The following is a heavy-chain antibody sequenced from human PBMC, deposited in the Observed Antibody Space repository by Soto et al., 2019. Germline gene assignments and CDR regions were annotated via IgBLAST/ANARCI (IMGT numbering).Heavy chain of an antibody. Sequence: QITLKESGPPLVKPTQTLTLTCTFSGFSLSTSGVGVGWIRQPPGKALEWLALIYWDDDKRYSPSLKSRLTIPKDTSKNQVVLIMTNMDPVDTATYYCAHRQGYGDYFAWGQGTLVTVSS. CDR3: AHRQGYGDYFA. J-gene: IGHJ5*02. CDR1: GFSLSTSGVG. V-gene: IGHV2-5*02. CDR2: IYWDDDK. D-gene: IGHD4-17*01.